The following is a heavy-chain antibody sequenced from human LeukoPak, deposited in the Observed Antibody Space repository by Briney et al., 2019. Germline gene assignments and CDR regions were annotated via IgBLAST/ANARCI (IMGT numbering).Heavy chain of an antibody. CDR1: GFTFSSYS. D-gene: IGHD3-3*01. J-gene: IGHJ4*02. Sequence: GGSLRLSCAASGFTFSSYSMNWVRQAPGKGLEWVSYISSSSTIYCADSVKGRFTISRDNAKNSLYLQMNSLRAEDTAVYYCARAGNYDFWSGYYIGYFDYWGQGTLVTVSS. CDR3: ARAGNYDFWSGYYIGYFDY. CDR2: ISSSSTI. V-gene: IGHV3-48*01.